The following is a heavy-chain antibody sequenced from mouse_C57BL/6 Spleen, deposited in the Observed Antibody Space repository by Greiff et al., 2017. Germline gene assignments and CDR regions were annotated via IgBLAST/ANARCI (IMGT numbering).Heavy chain of an antibody. V-gene: IGHV1-82*01. CDR2: IYPGDGDT. J-gene: IGHJ3*01. CDR1: GYAFSSSW. Sequence: QVQLQQSGPELVKPGASVKISCKASGYAFSSSWMNWVKQRPGKGLEWIGRIYPGDGDTNYNGKFKGKATLTADKSSSTAYMQLSSLTSEDSAVYFCAREGDYYGSEAYWGQGTLVTVSA. CDR3: AREGDYYGSEAY. D-gene: IGHD1-1*01.